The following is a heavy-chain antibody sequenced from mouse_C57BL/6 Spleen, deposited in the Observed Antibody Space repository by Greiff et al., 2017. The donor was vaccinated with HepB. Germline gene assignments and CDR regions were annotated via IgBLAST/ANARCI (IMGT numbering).Heavy chain of an antibody. J-gene: IGHJ2*01. CDR2: IYPGSGNT. CDR1: GYSFTSYY. D-gene: IGHD4-1*01. CDR3: ARRRGANWADS. V-gene: IGHV1-66*01. Sequence: QVQLQQSGPELVKPGASVKISCKASGYSFTSYYIHWVKQRPGQGLEWIGWIYPGSGNTKYNEKFKGKATLTADTSSSTAYMQLSSLTSEDSAVYFCARRRGANWADSWGQGTTLTVSS.